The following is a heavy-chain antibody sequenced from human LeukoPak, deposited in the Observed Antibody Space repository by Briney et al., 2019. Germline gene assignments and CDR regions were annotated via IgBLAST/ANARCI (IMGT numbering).Heavy chain of an antibody. D-gene: IGHD3-16*01. J-gene: IGHJ4*02. CDR1: GDSISSRNYY. CDR3: ARDVSAYGHVDY. V-gene: IGHV4-31*03. CDR2: IYYSGST. Sequence: SETLSLTCTVSGDSISSRNYYWSWIRQHPGKGLEWIGYIYYSGSTYYNPSLKSRVTISADTSKNQFSLKLNFVTAADTAVYYCARDVSAYGHVDYWGQGTLVTVSS.